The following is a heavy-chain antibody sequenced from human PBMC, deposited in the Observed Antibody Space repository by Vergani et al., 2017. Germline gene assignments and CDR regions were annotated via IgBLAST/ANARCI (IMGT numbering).Heavy chain of an antibody. V-gene: IGHV3-33*06. Sequence: VQLLESGGGLVQPGRSLRLSCAASGFTFSSYGMHWVRQAPGKGLEWVAVIWYDGSNKYYADSVKGRFTISRDNSKNTLYLQMNSLRAEDTAVYYCAKYPLGTEIAVAGGWGQGTLVTVSS. CDR3: AKYPLGTEIAVAGG. CDR2: IWYDGSNK. CDR1: GFTFSSYG. J-gene: IGHJ4*02. D-gene: IGHD6-19*01.